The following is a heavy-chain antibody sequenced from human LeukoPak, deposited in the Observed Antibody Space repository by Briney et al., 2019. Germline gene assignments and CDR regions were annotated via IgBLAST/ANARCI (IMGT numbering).Heavy chain of an antibody. J-gene: IGHJ4*02. Sequence: SETLSLTCTVSGGSISSYYWGWIRQPPGKGLEWIGSIYYSGSTYYNPSLKSRVTISVDTSKNQFSLKLSSVTAADTAVYYCARDGRARGYYGSGSYYNHLWYFDYWGQGTLVTVSS. CDR2: IYYSGST. CDR1: GGSISSYY. D-gene: IGHD3-10*01. V-gene: IGHV4-39*07. CDR3: ARDGRARGYYGSGSYYNHLWYFDY.